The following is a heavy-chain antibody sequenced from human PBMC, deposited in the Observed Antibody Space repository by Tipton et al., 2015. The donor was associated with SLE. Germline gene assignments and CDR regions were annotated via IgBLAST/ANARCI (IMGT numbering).Heavy chain of an antibody. J-gene: IGHJ6*03. Sequence: TLSLTCTVSGDSISSYYWSWIRQPPGKGLEWIANIYYSGTTNYNPSLKSRVTISVDTSRNQFSLNLSSVTAADTAVYYCARGGYSSSWGYYYMDVWGKGTTVTVSS. CDR3: ARGGYSSSWGYYYMDV. CDR2: IYYSGTT. D-gene: IGHD6-13*01. V-gene: IGHV4-59*07. CDR1: GDSISSYY.